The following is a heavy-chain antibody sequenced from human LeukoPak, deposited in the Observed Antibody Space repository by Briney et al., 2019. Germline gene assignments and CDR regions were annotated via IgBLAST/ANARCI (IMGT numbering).Heavy chain of an antibody. CDR2: ISAGGGST. CDR3: AKGSCYRDCFDP. V-gene: IGHV3-23*01. D-gene: IGHD2-15*01. J-gene: IGHJ5*02. CDR1: GFTFSSYA. Sequence: GGSLRLSCAVSGFTFSSYAMSWVRQAPGKGLEWVSSISAGGGSTYYADSVKGRFSISRDNSRCTLYLQMNSLRAEDTAVYYCAKGSCYRDCFDPWGQGTLVTVSS.